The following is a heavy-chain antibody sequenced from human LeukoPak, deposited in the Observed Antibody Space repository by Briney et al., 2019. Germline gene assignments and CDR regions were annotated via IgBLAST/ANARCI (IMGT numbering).Heavy chain of an antibody. CDR1: GYSISSGYY. V-gene: IGHV4-38-2*02. J-gene: IGHJ4*02. CDR3: ARDPDYGFLDYFDY. Sequence: SETLSLTCTVSGYSISSGYYWGWIRQPPGKGLEWIGSIYHSGSTYYNPSLKSRVTLSMDTSKNQFSLKLSSVTAADTAVYYCARDPDYGFLDYFDYWGQGTLVTVSS. D-gene: IGHD4-17*01. CDR2: IYHSGST.